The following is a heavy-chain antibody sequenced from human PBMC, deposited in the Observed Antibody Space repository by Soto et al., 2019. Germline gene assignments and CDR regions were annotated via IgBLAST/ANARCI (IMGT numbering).Heavy chain of an antibody. CDR2: ISGSGGST. D-gene: IGHD6-6*01. J-gene: IGHJ6*02. Sequence: GGSLRLSCAASGFTFSSYAMSWVRQAPGKGLEWVSAISGSGGSTYYADSVKGRFTISRDNSKKKLYLQMNSLRAEDTAVYYCAKAPHYVAARPAGYYYGMDVWGQGTTVTVSS. V-gene: IGHV3-23*01. CDR3: AKAPHYVAARPAGYYYGMDV. CDR1: GFTFSSYA.